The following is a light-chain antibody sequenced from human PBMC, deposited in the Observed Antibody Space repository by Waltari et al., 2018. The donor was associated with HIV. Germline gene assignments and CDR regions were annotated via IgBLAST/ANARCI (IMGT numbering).Light chain of an antibody. CDR1: SSDVGGYNY. CDR3: SSHAGSKVV. V-gene: IGLV2-8*01. CDR2: DVI. Sequence: QSALTQPPSASGSPGQSVTLSCTGTSSDVGGYNYVSWHQQHPGKAPKLMIYDVIKRPPWVPVRFSVSKSGNPASLTVSGLQPDDDADYYCSSHAGSKVVFGGGTMLTVL. J-gene: IGLJ2*01.